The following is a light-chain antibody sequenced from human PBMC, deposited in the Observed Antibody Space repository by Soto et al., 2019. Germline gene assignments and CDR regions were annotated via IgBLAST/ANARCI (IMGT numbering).Light chain of an antibody. Sequence: EIVLTQSPATLSLSPGERATPSCRASQSVSSYLAWYQQKPGQAPRLLIYDASNRATGIPARFSGSGSGTDFTLTISSLEPEDFAVYYCQQRSNWPPTWTFGQGTNVDI. CDR2: DAS. V-gene: IGKV3-11*01. J-gene: IGKJ1*01. CDR1: QSVSSY. CDR3: QQRSNWPPTWT.